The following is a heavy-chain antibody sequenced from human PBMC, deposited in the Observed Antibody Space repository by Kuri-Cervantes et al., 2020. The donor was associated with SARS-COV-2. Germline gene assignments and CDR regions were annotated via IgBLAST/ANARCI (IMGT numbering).Heavy chain of an antibody. CDR2: INHSGGT. V-gene: IGHV4-34*01. J-gene: IGHJ5*02. Sequence: SETLSLTCAVYGGSFSGYYWSWIRQPPGKGLEWIGEINHSGGTNYNPSLKSRVTISVDTSKNQFSLKLSSVTAADTAVYYCARVVLRSANGVPRGFDPWGHGTLVTVSS. D-gene: IGHD1-1*01. CDR1: GGSFSGYY. CDR3: ARVVLRSANGVPRGFDP.